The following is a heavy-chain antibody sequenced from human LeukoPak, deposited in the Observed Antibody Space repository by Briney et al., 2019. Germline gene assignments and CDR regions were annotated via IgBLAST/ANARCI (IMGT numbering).Heavy chain of an antibody. Sequence: PSETLSLTCTVSGGSISSYYWSWLRQSPGKGLEWIGYIRYSGSTNYNPPLKSRVIISVDTSKNQFSLNLSSVTAADTAVYYCARHAVTHYYFDYWGQGTLVTVSS. CDR3: ARHAVTHYYFDY. J-gene: IGHJ4*02. CDR1: GGSISSYY. D-gene: IGHD4-23*01. V-gene: IGHV4-59*08. CDR2: IRYSGST.